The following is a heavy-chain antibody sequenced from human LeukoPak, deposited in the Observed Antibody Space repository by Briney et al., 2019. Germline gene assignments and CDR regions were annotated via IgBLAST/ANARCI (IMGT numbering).Heavy chain of an antibody. Sequence: SVKVSCKASGGTFSSYAISWVRQAPGQGLEWMGGIIPIFGTANYAQKFQGRVTITTDESTSTAYMELSSLRSEDTAVYYCAREKYSSSSVFDYWGQGTLVTVSS. CDR3: AREKYSSSSVFDY. CDR2: IIPIFGTA. J-gene: IGHJ4*02. D-gene: IGHD6-6*01. V-gene: IGHV1-69*05. CDR1: GGTFSSYA.